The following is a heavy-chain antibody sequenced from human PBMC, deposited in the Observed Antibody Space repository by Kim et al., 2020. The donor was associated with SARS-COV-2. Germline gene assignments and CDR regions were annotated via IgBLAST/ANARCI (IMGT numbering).Heavy chain of an antibody. J-gene: IGHJ4*02. Sequence: GGSLRLSCAASGFTFSSYAMHWVRQAPGKGLEWVAVISYDGSNKYYADSVKGRFTISRDNSKNTLYLQMNSLRAEDTAVYYCADELVAGTDDYWGQGTLVTVSS. CDR1: GFTFSSYA. V-gene: IGHV3-30-3*01. CDR2: ISYDGSNK. D-gene: IGHD6-19*01. CDR3: ADELVAGTDDY.